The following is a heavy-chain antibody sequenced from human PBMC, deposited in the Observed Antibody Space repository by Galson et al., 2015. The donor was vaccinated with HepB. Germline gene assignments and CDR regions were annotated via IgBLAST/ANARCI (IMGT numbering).Heavy chain of an antibody. V-gene: IGHV3-74*01. Sequence: SLRLSCAASGFTFSSYWMHWVRQAPGKGLVWVSRINSDGSSTSYADSVKGRFTISRDNAKNTLYLQMNSLRAEDTAVYYCARPYYYGSGSYSDGYFDYWGQGTLVTVSS. D-gene: IGHD3-10*01. CDR1: GFTFSSYW. CDR3: ARPYYYGSGSYSDGYFDY. CDR2: INSDGSST. J-gene: IGHJ4*02.